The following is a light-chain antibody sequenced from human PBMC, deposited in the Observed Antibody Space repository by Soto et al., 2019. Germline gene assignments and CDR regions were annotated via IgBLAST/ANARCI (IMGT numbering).Light chain of an antibody. CDR3: QKYDSAPRT. V-gene: IGKV1-27*01. Sequence: IPMTESPSSLSSCVGDMCTITCGASQSINNYLAWYQQKPGKVPVLLIYSASTLTTGIPSRFSGSGTGTDFTLTISSLQPEDFATYYCQKYDSAPRTFRQGTKVDI. CDR2: SAS. J-gene: IGKJ1*01. CDR1: QSINNY.